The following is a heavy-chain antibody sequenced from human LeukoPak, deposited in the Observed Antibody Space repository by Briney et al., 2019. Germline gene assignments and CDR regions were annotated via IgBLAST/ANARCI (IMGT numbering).Heavy chain of an antibody. J-gene: IGHJ6*02. D-gene: IGHD2-2*01. CDR3: ARDVVVVPAASHYGMDV. V-gene: IGHV4-34*01. CDR2: INHSGRT. Sequence: ASETLSLTCAVYGGSFSDYFWGWIRQPPGKGLEWIGEINHSGRTYYNPSLKSRVTISVDTSKNQFSLNLSSVTAADTAVYYCARDVVVVPAASHYGMDVWGQRTTVTVSS. CDR1: GGSFSDYF.